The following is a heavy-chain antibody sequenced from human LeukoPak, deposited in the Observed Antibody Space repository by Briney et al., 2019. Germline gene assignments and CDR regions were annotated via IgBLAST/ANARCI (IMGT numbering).Heavy chain of an antibody. J-gene: IGHJ6*02. Sequence: AGGSLRLSCAASVFTFSSYAMSWVRQAPGKGLEWVSAISGSGDSTYYADSVKGRFTISRDNSKNTLYLQMNSLRAEDTAVYYCARGNRGSHYVEYYYGMDVWGQGTTVTVSS. CDR3: ARGNRGSHYVEYYYGMDV. D-gene: IGHD1-26*01. V-gene: IGHV3-23*01. CDR2: ISGSGDST. CDR1: VFTFSSYA.